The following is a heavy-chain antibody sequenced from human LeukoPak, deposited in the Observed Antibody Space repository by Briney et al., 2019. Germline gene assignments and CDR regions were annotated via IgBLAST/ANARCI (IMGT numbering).Heavy chain of an antibody. CDR1: GFTFSSYT. J-gene: IGHJ4*02. V-gene: IGHV3-21*01. Sequence: GGSLRLSCAASGFTFSSYTMTWVRRAPGKGVEWVSSIGSSNNYIHFADSMKGRVTISRDNAKNSLYLQMDSLRVEDTAVYYCARDERDCSSTSCYWVYWGQGTLVIVSS. CDR2: IGSSNNYI. D-gene: IGHD2-2*01. CDR3: ARDERDCSSTSCYWVY.